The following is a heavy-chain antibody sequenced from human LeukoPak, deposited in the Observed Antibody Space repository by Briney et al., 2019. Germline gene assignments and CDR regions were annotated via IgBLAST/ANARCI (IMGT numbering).Heavy chain of an antibody. CDR3: ARRGNSRLFDP. V-gene: IGHV4-61*02. D-gene: IGHD4-23*01. CDR1: GGSISSGSYY. Sequence: PSQTLSLTCTVSGGSISSGSYYWSWIRKPAGKGLEWIGRIYTSGSTNYNPSLKSRVTISVDTSKNQFSLKLSSVAAADTAVCYCARRGNSRLFDPWGQGTLFTVSS. CDR2: IYTSGST. J-gene: IGHJ5*02.